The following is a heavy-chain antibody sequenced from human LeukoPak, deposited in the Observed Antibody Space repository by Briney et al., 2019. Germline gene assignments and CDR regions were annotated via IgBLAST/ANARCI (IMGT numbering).Heavy chain of an antibody. CDR1: GFAFSTYN. J-gene: IGHJ4*02. CDR2: ITTSSSYM. D-gene: IGHD2-15*01. Sequence: PGGSLRLSCAASGFAFSTYNMNWVRQAPGKGLEWVSSITTSSSYMSYADSVKGLFTISRDNAKNSLYLQMNSLRAEDTAVYYCARGSFWGQGTLVTVSS. CDR3: ARGSF. V-gene: IGHV3-21*01.